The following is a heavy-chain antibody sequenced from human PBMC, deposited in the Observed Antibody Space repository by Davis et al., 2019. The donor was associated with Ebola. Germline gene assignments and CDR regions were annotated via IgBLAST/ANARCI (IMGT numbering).Heavy chain of an antibody. D-gene: IGHD2-8*02. CDR3: AKDYWPHSDYYYGMDV. V-gene: IGHV3-33*06. CDR2: IWYDGSNE. CDR1: GFRITTYG. Sequence: PGGSLRLSCAASGFRITTYGMHWVRQAPGKGLEWVAVIWYDGSNEHYAASVKGRFTISRDNSKNTVYLQMNGLRAEDTAVYFRAKDYWPHSDYYYGMDVWGQGTTVTVSS. J-gene: IGHJ6*02.